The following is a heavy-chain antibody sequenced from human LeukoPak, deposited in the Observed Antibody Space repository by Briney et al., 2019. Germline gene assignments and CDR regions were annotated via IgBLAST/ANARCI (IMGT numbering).Heavy chain of an antibody. J-gene: IGHJ6*02. Sequence: PSETLSLTCTVSGGSISSYYWGWIRQPPGKGLEWIGSIYYSGSTYYNPSLKSRVTISVDTSKNQFSLKLSSVTAADTAVYYCAGRDSYYGMDVWGQGTTVTVSS. V-gene: IGHV4-39*01. CDR1: GGSISSYY. CDR3: AGRDSYYGMDV. CDR2: IYYSGST.